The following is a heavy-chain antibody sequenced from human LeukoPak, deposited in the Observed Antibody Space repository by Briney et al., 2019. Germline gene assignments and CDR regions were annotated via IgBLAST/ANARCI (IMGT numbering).Heavy chain of an antibody. CDR2: IWYDGSSK. V-gene: IGHV3-33*01. CDR1: GFTFSSYG. Sequence: GGSLRLSCAASGFTFSSYGMHWVRQAPGKGLEWVAVIWYDGSSKYYADSVKGRFTISRDNSKNTLYLQMNSLRAEDTAVYYCARDVGGAISYYFDYWGQGTLVTVSS. D-gene: IGHD3-16*01. J-gene: IGHJ4*02. CDR3: ARDVGGAISYYFDY.